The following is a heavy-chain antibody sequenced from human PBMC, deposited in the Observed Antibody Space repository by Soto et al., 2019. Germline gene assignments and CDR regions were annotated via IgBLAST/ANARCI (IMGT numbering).Heavy chain of an antibody. V-gene: IGHV4-31*03. J-gene: IGHJ4*02. CDR2: IYYTGSA. CDR3: ARGDYIFNYFDY. D-gene: IGHD4-4*01. Sequence: QVQLQESGPGLVKPSQTLSLTCTVSGDSISSGDYYWSWIRQHPGKGLEWIGYIYYTGSAYYNPSIRSRVSISIETSKTQFSLNLNSVTAADTAVYYCARGDYIFNYFDYWGQGTLVTVSS. CDR1: GDSISSGDYY.